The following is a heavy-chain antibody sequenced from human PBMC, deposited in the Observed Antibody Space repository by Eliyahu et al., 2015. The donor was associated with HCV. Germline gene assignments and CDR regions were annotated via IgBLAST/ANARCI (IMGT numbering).Heavy chain of an antibody. Sequence: EVQLVESGGGLVHPGGSLRLSCAASGFXFSTYAMHWVRQAPGKGLEFVSAISRSAGSTFYANSVKGRFIISRDNSRNTLYLQMGSLRTEDMAIYYCARTEDFYYSAMDVWGQGTTVTVSS. CDR2: ISRSAGST. V-gene: IGHV3-64*01. CDR1: GFXFSTYA. CDR3: ARTEDFYYSAMDV. J-gene: IGHJ6*02.